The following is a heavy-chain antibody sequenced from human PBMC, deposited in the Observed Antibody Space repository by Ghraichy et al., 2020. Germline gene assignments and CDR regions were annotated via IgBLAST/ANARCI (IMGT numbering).Heavy chain of an antibody. J-gene: IGHJ4*02. Sequence: GSLRLSCAASGFTFSSYAMHWVRQAPGKGLEWVAVISYDGSNKYYADSVKGRFTISRDNSKNTLYLQMNSLRAEDTAVYYCARSDWLLIGLDYWGQGTLVTVSS. CDR1: GFTFSSYA. CDR3: ARSDWLLIGLDY. D-gene: IGHD3/OR15-3a*01. V-gene: IGHV3-30*04. CDR2: ISYDGSNK.